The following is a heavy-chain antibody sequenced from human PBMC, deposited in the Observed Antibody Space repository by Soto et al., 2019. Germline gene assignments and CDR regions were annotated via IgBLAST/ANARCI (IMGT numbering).Heavy chain of an antibody. D-gene: IGHD2-15*01. V-gene: IGHV4-31*03. CDR3: ARDWTGYCSGGSCYGPDAFDI. CDR1: GGSISSGGYY. Sequence: PSETLSLTCTVSGGSISSGGYYWSWIRQHPGKGLEWIGYIYYSGSTYYNPSLKSRVTISVDTSKNQFSLKLSSVTAADTAVYYCARDWTGYCSGGSCYGPDAFDIWGQGTMVTVSS. J-gene: IGHJ3*02. CDR2: IYYSGST.